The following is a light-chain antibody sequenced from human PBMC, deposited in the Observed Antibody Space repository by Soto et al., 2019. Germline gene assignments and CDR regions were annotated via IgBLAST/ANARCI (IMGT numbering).Light chain of an antibody. J-gene: IGKJ4*01. V-gene: IGKV3-11*01. CDR2: DAS. CDR1: QSVSSY. Sequence: EIVLTQSPATLSLSPGESATLSCRASQSVSSYLASYQQKPGQAPRLLIYDASNRATGIPARFSGSGSGTDFTLTISSLEPEDFAVYYCQQRSNWPPSTFGGGTKVEIK. CDR3: QQRSNWPPST.